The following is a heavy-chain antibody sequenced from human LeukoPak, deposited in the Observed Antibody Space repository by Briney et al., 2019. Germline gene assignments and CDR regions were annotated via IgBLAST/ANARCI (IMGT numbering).Heavy chain of an antibody. CDR3: ARDGVPNWGFFDF. CDR2: ISSSSSYI. D-gene: IGHD7-27*01. Sequence: GGSLRLSCAASGFTFSSYSMNWVRQALGKGLEWVSSISSSSSYIYYADSVKGRFTISRDNAKNSLYLQMNSLRAEDTAVYYCARDGVPNWGFFDFWGQGTLVTVSS. CDR1: GFTFSSYS. J-gene: IGHJ4*02. V-gene: IGHV3-21*01.